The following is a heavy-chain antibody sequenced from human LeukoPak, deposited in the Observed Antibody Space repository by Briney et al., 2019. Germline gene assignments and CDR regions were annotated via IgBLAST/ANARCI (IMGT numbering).Heavy chain of an antibody. Sequence: PGGSLRLSCAASGFTFSSYWMHWVRQAPGKGLVWVLRINNDGSSTSYADSVKGRFTISRDNAKNTLYLQMNSLRAEDTAVYYCVSSYCSGGSCYSASGYWGQGTLVTVSS. J-gene: IGHJ4*02. V-gene: IGHV3-74*01. CDR3: VSSYCSGGSCYSASGY. D-gene: IGHD2-15*01. CDR2: INNDGSST. CDR1: GFTFSSYW.